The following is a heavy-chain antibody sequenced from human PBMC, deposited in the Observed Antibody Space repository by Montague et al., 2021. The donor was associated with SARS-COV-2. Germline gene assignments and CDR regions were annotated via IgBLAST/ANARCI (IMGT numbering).Heavy chain of an antibody. CDR2: ISWNSGSI. Sequence: SLRLSCAASGFTFDDYAMHWVRQAPGKGLEWVSGISWNSGSIGYADSMKGRFTISRDNAKNSLYLQMNSLRAEDTALYYCAKTGESYSYYYYYGMDVWGQGTTVTVSS. J-gene: IGHJ6*02. V-gene: IGHV3-9*01. CDR3: AKTGESYSYYYYYGMDV. CDR1: GFTFDDYA. D-gene: IGHD3-10*01.